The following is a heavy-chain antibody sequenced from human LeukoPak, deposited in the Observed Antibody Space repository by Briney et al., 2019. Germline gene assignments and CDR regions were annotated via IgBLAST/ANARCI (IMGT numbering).Heavy chain of an antibody. D-gene: IGHD6-25*01. CDR3: AREAAPRFYMDI. CDR1: GGSISSYY. V-gene: IGHV4-59*01. J-gene: IGHJ6*03. CDR2: IYYSGST. Sequence: SETLSLTCTVSGGSISSYYWSWIRQPPGKGLEWIGYIYYSGSTDYNPSLKSRVTISVDTSKNQFSLKLSSVTAADTAMYYCAREAAPRFYMDIWGKGTTVTVSS.